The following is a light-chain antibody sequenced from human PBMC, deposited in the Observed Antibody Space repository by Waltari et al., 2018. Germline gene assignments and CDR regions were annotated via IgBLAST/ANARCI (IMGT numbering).Light chain of an antibody. CDR2: DAS. CDR1: QTINNW. J-gene: IGKJ1*01. CDR3: QQYNILSVS. V-gene: IGKV1-5*01. Sequence: DIQMTQSPSTLSASVGEKVTITCRASQTINNWLAWYQLKPGKAPKLLIYDASTLDSGFPSRFSGSGSETEFTLTISSLQPDDFASYFCQQYNILSVSFGQGSKVEVK.